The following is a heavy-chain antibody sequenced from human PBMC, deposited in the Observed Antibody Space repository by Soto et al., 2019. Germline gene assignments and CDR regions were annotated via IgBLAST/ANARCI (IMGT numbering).Heavy chain of an antibody. CDR1: GFTFSNYA. Sequence: EVQLLESGGGLVQPGGSLRLSCAASGFTFSNYAMNWVRQAPGKGLEWVSSISGRGESTYYANSVRGRFTISRDNSKNTLLLQMHSLRAEDTAVDYCAKTYFIAVTGTYDYWGQGTLVTVSS. V-gene: IGHV3-23*01. CDR3: AKTYFIAVTGTYDY. J-gene: IGHJ4*02. D-gene: IGHD6-19*01. CDR2: ISGRGEST.